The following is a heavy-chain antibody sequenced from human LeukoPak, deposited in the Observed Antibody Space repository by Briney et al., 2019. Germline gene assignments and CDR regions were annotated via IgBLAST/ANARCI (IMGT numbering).Heavy chain of an antibody. CDR3: AREDYYDSGSNDY. CDR2: VNPHSGGT. V-gene: IGHV1-2*02. Sequence: ASVKVSCKASGYTFTDYYIHWVRQAPGHGLEWMGWVNPHSGGTNFAQRFRGRVTLTRDTSVTTAYMELNRLESEETAVYYCAREDYYDSGSNDYWGQGTLVTVSS. J-gene: IGHJ4*02. D-gene: IGHD3-22*01. CDR1: GYTFTDYY.